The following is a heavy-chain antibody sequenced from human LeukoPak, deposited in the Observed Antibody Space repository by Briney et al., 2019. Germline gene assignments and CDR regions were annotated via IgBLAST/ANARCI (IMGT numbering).Heavy chain of an antibody. V-gene: IGHV3-23*01. CDR2: ISGSGGST. Sequence: PGGSLRLSCAASGFAFSGYAMSWVRQAPGKGLEWVSAISGSGGSTYYADSVKGRFTISRDNSKNTLSLQMNSLRAEDTAVYYCAKGVPRYEGGAWIDAFDIWGQGTMVTVSS. J-gene: IGHJ3*02. CDR1: GFAFSGYA. CDR3: AKGVPRYEGGAWIDAFDI. D-gene: IGHD2-21*01.